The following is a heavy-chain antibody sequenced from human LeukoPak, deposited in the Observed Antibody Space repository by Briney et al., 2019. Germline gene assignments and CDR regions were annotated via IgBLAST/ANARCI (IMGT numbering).Heavy chain of an antibody. J-gene: IGHJ3*02. Sequence: GASVKVSCKASGGTFSSYAISWVRQAPGQGLEWMGRIIPILGIANHAQKFQGRVTITADKSTSTAYMELSSLRSEDTAVYYCARLRGPLDAFDIWGQGTMVTVSS. CDR3: ARLRGPLDAFDI. D-gene: IGHD3-10*01. CDR1: GGTFSSYA. V-gene: IGHV1-69*04. CDR2: IIPILGIA.